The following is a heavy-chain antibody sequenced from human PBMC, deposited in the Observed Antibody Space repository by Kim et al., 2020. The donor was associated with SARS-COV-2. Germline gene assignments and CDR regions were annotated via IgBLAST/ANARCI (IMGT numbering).Heavy chain of an antibody. J-gene: IGHJ4*02. Sequence: ITNANPSLKSRVTISVDTSKNQFSLKLSSVTAADTAVYYCARVSSKGFDYWGQGTLVTVSS. CDR2: IT. V-gene: IGHV4-34*01. CDR3: ARVSSKGFDY.